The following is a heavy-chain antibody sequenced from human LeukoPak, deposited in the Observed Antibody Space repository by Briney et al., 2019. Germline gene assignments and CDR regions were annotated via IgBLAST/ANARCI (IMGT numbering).Heavy chain of an antibody. J-gene: IGHJ6*03. CDR2: IYYSGST. Sequence: SETLSLTCTVSGGSISSYYWSWIRQPPGKGLEWIGYIYYSGSTNYNPSLKSRVTISVDTSKNQFSLKLSSVTAADTAVYYCARAAWDYYMVVWSKGTTVTVSS. CDR1: GGSISSYY. V-gene: IGHV4-59*01. D-gene: IGHD3-16*01. CDR3: ARAAWDYYMVV.